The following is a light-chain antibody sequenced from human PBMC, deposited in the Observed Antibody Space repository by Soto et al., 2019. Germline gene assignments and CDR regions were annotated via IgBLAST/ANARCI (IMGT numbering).Light chain of an antibody. V-gene: IGLV2-8*01. J-gene: IGLJ1*01. CDR3: SSYAGSNNCV. CDR2: EVN. CDR1: KSDVGGYNY. Sequence: QPDLTKATYASGVHGESVTIFCNGTKSDVGGYNYVSWYQQHPGKAPKLIIYEVNERPSGVPDRFSGSKSGNTASLTVSGLQAEDEADYYCSSYAGSNNCVFGTGTKVTVL.